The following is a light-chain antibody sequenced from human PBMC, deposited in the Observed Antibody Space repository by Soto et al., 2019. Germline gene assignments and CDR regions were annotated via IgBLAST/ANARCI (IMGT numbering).Light chain of an antibody. Sequence: QSALTQPASVSGSPGQSITISCTGTSSDVGGYNYVSWYQQHPGKAPKLMIYDVSNRPSGVSNRFSGSKSGNTASLTISGLQAEDKADYYCSSYTSSSTYVFGTGTKVT. CDR1: SSDVGGYNY. CDR3: SSYTSSSTYV. J-gene: IGLJ1*01. V-gene: IGLV2-14*01. CDR2: DVS.